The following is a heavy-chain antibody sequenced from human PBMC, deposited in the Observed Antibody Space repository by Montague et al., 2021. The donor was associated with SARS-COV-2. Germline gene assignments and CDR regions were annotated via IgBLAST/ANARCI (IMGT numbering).Heavy chain of an antibody. J-gene: IGHJ6*02. V-gene: IGHV4-59*01. CDR1: GGSFSGYY. CDR3: ARGGGNSADYYNYTMDV. CDR2: IYHNGST. D-gene: IGHD4-23*01. Sequence: SETLSLTCAVYGGSFSGYYWSWIRQPPGKGLESIGYIYHNGSTKYNPSLKSRVTISVDTSKNQFSLKLSSVSVADTAVYYCARGGGNSADYYNYTMDVWGQGVLVIVSS.